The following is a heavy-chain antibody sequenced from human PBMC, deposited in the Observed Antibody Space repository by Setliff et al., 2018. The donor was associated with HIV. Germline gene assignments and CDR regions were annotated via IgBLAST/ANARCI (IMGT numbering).Heavy chain of an antibody. V-gene: IGHV1-18*04. D-gene: IGHD3-22*01. J-gene: IGHJ4*02. CDR3: ARDREYYDSSGRRNFDY. CDR2: VNPNSGNT. CDR1: GYTFTDYY. Sequence: ASVKVSCKASGYTFTDYYIHWVRQAPGQGLQWMGWVNPNSGNTNYAQKLQGRVTMTTDTSTSTAYMELRSLRSDDTAVYYCARDREYYDSSGRRNFDYWGQGTLVTVSS.